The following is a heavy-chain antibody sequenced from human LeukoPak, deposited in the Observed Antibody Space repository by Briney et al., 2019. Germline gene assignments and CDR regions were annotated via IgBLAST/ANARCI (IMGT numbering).Heavy chain of an antibody. CDR2: IIPIFGTA. CDR3: AREVVAVAGRGAFDI. V-gene: IGHV1-69*05. D-gene: IGHD6-19*01. J-gene: IGHJ3*02. Sequence: SVKVSCKAPGGTFSSYAISWVRQAPGQGLEWMGRIIPIFGTANYAQKFQGRVTITTDESTSTAYMELSSLRSEDTAVYYCAREVVAVAGRGAFDIWGQGTVVTVSS. CDR1: GGTFSSYA.